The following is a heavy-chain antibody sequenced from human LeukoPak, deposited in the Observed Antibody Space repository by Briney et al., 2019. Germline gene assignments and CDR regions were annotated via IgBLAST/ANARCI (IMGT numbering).Heavy chain of an antibody. D-gene: IGHD6-6*01. CDR3: ARVSIAARRVDY. CDR2: INPNSGGT. V-gene: IGHV1-2*02. J-gene: IGHJ4*02. CDR1: GYTFTCYY. Sequence: GASVKVSCKASGYTFTCYYMHWVRQAPGQGLEWMGWINPNSGGTNYAQKFQGRVTMTRDTSISTAYRERSRLRSDDTAVYYYARVSIAARRVDYWGQGTLVTLSS.